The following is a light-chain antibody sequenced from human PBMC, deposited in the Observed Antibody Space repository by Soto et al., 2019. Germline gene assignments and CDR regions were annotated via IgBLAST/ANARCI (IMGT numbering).Light chain of an antibody. J-gene: IGKJ2*01. CDR1: QSVNSNF. Sequence: EIVLTQSPGTLSLSPGDRATLSCRASQSVNSNFLAWYQQKPGQAPRLLIYGASSRATGIPDTFSGSGSGTDFTLTISRLEPGDFAVYYCQQSYRTPHTFGQGTKLETK. V-gene: IGKV3-20*01. CDR2: GAS. CDR3: QQSYRTPHT.